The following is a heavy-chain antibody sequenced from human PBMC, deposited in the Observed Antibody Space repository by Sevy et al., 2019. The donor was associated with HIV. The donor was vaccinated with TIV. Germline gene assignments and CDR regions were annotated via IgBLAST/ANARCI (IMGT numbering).Heavy chain of an antibody. V-gene: IGHV3-7*01. CDR3: ARRNYQDSGTYYGYYYMDV. J-gene: IGHJ6*03. D-gene: IGHD3-10*01. CDR2: IKEDGSDK. CDR1: GFTFGNYW. Sequence: GGSLRLSCEVSGFTFGNYWMSWVRQAPGKGLEWVANIKEDGSDKYYAESVEGRFTISRDNAKNSLFLQMNNLGADDTAVYYCARRNYQDSGTYYGYYYMDVWGKRTTVTVSS.